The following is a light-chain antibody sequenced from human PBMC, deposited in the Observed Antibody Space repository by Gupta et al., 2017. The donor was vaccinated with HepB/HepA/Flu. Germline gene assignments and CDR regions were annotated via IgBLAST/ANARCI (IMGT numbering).Light chain of an antibody. CDR2: AAS. V-gene: IGKV3-20*01. CDR3: QQYGNSPPLT. J-gene: IGKJ1*01. Sequence: EIVLTQSPATLSLSAGETTTLSCRASHSVTNTYFAWYQHKPGQAPRLLIYAASRRATGIPDRFSGSGSGTDFTLTISRLEPEDCAVYYCQQYGNSPPLTFGQGTKVEIK. CDR1: HSVTNTY.